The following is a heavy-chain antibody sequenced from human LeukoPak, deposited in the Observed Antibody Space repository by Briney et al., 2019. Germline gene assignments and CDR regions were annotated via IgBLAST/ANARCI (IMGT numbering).Heavy chain of an antibody. V-gene: IGHV4-34*01. Sequence: SETLSLTCAVYGGSFSGYYWSWIRQPPGKGLEWIGEINHSGSTNYNPSLKSRVTISVDTSKNQFSLKLSSVTAADTAVYYWAGVRERFDILTGYSFDYWGQGTLVTVSS. CDR1: GGSFSGYY. CDR3: AGVRERFDILTGYSFDY. CDR2: INHSGST. J-gene: IGHJ4*02. D-gene: IGHD3-9*01.